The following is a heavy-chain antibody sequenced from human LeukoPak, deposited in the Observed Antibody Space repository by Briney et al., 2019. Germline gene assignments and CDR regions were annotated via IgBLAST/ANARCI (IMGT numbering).Heavy chain of an antibody. Sequence: SETLSLTCTVSGGSISSYYWSWIRQPPGKGLEWIGYIYYSGSTNYNPSLKSRVTISVDTSKNQFSLKLSSVTAADTAVYYCARDSPRGDFDYWGQGTLVTVSS. CDR1: GGSISSYY. V-gene: IGHV4-59*01. J-gene: IGHJ4*02. CDR3: ARDSPRGDFDY. CDR2: IYYSGST. D-gene: IGHD3-10*01.